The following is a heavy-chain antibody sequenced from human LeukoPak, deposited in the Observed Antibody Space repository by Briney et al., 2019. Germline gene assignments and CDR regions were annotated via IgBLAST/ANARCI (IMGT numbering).Heavy chain of an antibody. D-gene: IGHD3-22*01. Sequence: PGRPLRLSCAASGFTFSSYAMHWVRQAPGKGLEWVAVISYDGSDKYYADSVKGRFTISRDNSKNTLYLHMNSLRAEDTAVYYCAKGDYYDSSSYYKLFDYWGQGTLVTVSS. V-gene: IGHV3-30*04. J-gene: IGHJ4*02. CDR1: GFTFSSYA. CDR2: ISYDGSDK. CDR3: AKGDYYDSSSYYKLFDY.